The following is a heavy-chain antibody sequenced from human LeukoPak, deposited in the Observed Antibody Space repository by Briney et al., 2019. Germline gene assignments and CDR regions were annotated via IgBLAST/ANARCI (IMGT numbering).Heavy chain of an antibody. J-gene: IGHJ4*02. D-gene: IGHD1-1*01. CDR2: IYPGDSDT. V-gene: IGHV5-51*01. CDR1: GYSFTSYW. Sequence: KFGESLKISCKGSGYSFTSYWIGWVRQMPGKGLEWMGIIYPGDSDTRYSPSFQGQVTMSADKSITTAYLQWSSLKASDTAIYYCARQTGTIGPFDYWGQGTLVTVSS. CDR3: ARQTGTIGPFDY.